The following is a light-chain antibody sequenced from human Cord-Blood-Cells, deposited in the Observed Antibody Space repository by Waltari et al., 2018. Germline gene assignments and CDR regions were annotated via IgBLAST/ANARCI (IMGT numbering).Light chain of an antibody. Sequence: SSELTQDPAVSVALGQTVRITCQGDSLRSYYPSWYQQKPGQAPVLVISGKTNRPSGIPDQFSGSSSGNTASLTITGAQAEDEADYYCNSRDSSGNWVFGGGTKLTVL. CDR2: GKT. CDR3: NSRDSSGNWV. V-gene: IGLV3-19*01. J-gene: IGLJ3*02. CDR1: SLRSYY.